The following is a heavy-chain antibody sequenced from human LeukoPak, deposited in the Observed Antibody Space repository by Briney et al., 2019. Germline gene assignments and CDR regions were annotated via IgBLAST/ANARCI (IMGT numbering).Heavy chain of an antibody. D-gene: IGHD1-20*01. J-gene: IGHJ3*02. CDR3: ARDYQPYNWNDGAFDI. CDR2: ISTGGGST. Sequence: PGGSLRLSCAASGFTFSSYGMSWVRQAPGKGLEWVSAISTGGGSTYYADSVKGRFTISRDNSKNTLYLQMNSLRAEDTAVYYCARDYQPYNWNDGAFDIWGQGTMVTVSS. V-gene: IGHV3-23*01. CDR1: GFTFSSYG.